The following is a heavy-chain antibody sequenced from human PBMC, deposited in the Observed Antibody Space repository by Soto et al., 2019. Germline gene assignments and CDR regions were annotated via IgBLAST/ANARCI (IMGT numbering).Heavy chain of an antibody. J-gene: IGHJ4*02. D-gene: IGHD2-21*02. V-gene: IGHV3-11*01. CDR1: GFPFSDFY. CDR3: AKDDFTDRGDDYFDY. CDR2: ISGRGGTI. Sequence: QVQLVESGGGLVRPGGSLRLSCAASGFPFSDFYMTWIRRAPGRRLQCLSYISGRGGTIYYADSVKGRFTISRDNAKNSLDLQMDGLRGDDTGVYYCAKDDFTDRGDDYFDYWGPGTLVTVSS.